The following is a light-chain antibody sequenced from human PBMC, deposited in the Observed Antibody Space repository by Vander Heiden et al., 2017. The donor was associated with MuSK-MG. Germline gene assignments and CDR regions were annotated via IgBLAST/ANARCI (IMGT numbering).Light chain of an antibody. CDR1: NIGSRR. J-gene: IGLJ1*01. CDR2: VRN. Sequence: SYVLTQPPSLSVAPGQTARTTREGDNIGSRRIHRYQQNPGQAPLVVVYVRNDRPSGISERFSGSYSGNTATLTISGVEAGDEADYYCQVWDSLSDHFVFGSGTKVTVL. V-gene: IGLV3-21*02. CDR3: QVWDSLSDHFV.